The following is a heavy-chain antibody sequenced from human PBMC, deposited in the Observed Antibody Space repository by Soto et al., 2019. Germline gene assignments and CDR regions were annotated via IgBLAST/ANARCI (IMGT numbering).Heavy chain of an antibody. Sequence: EVQLLESGGGLVQPGGSLRLSCAASGFTFSSYAMSWVRQAPGKGLEWVSAISGSGGSTYYADSVKGRFTISGDNSKNTLYLQMNSLRAEDTAVYYCAKDRDHSNYFSHRPLSGYYMDVWGKGTTVTVSS. CDR1: GFTFSSYA. D-gene: IGHD4-4*01. CDR3: AKDRDHSNYFSHRPLSGYYMDV. J-gene: IGHJ6*03. CDR2: ISGSGGST. V-gene: IGHV3-23*01.